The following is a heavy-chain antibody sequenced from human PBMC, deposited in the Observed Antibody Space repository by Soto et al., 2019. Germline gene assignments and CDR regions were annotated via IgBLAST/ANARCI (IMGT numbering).Heavy chain of an antibody. Sequence: EVQLVETGGGLIQPGGSLRLSCAASGFTVSSNYMSWVRQAPGKGLEWVSVIYSGGSTYYADSVKGRFTISRDNSKNTLYLQMNSLRAEDTAVYYCARDSVADDSSGIDAFDIWGQGTMVTVSS. V-gene: IGHV3-53*02. CDR2: IYSGGST. CDR1: GFTVSSNY. D-gene: IGHD3-22*01. J-gene: IGHJ3*02. CDR3: ARDSVADDSSGIDAFDI.